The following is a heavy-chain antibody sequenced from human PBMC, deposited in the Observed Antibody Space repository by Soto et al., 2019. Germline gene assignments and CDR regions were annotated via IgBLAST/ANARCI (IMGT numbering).Heavy chain of an antibody. CDR2: ICPGDSDT. CDR3: ARNLLHYYDSSGYWDYYGMDV. V-gene: IGHV5-51*01. J-gene: IGHJ6*02. CDR1: GYSFTSYW. D-gene: IGHD3-22*01. Sequence: GESLKISCKGSGYSFTSYWIGWVRQMPGKGLEWMGIICPGDSDTRYSPSFQGQVTISADKSISTAYLQWSSLKASDTAMYYCARNLLHYYDSSGYWDYYGMDVWGQGTTVTVSS.